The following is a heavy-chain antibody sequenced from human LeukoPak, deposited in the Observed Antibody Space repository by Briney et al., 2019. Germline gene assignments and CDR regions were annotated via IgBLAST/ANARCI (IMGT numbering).Heavy chain of an antibody. Sequence: SETLSLTCAVSGYSISSGYYWGWIRQPPGKGLEWIGSIYHSGSTYYNPSLKSRVTISVDTSKNQFSLKLSSVTATDTAVYYCARSNYDFWSGYYMSRGYYFDYWGQGTLVTVSP. CDR2: IYHSGST. CDR1: GYSISSGYY. CDR3: ARSNYDFWSGYYMSRGYYFDY. J-gene: IGHJ4*02. V-gene: IGHV4-38-2*01. D-gene: IGHD3-3*01.